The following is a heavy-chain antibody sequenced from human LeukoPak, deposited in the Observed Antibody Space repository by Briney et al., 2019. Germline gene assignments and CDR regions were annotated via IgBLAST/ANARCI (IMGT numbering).Heavy chain of an antibody. CDR1: GYTFTDYY. D-gene: IGHD2-15*01. CDR2: INPNSGDT. J-gene: IGHJ4*02. Sequence: ASVKVSCKASGYTFTDYYMHWMRQAPGQGLEWMGWINPNSGDTNYAQKFQGRVTMTRDTSITTAYMELTRLRSDDTAVYYCARSVVVVAANELVHFDYWGQGTLVTVSS. CDR3: ARSVVVVAANELVHFDY. V-gene: IGHV1-2*02.